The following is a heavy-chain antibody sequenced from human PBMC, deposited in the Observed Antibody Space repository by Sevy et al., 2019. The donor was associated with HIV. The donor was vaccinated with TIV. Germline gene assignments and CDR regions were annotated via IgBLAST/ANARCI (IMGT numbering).Heavy chain of an antibody. CDR2: ISSTGNYI. CDR3: VSAMVRGVITPDY. CDR1: GLTFSSYN. D-gene: IGHD3-10*01. V-gene: IGHV3-21*01. J-gene: IGHJ4*02. Sequence: GGSLRLSCAASGLTFSSYNMNWVRQTPGKGLEWVSSISSTGNYIQYADSVKGRFTISRDNAKSSLFLQLNSLRAEDTAVYYCVSAMVRGVITPDYWGQRTLVTVSS.